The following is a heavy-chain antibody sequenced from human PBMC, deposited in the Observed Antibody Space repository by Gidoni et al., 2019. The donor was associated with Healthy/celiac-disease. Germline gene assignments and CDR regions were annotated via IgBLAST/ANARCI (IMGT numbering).Heavy chain of an antibody. CDR3: ARDSGGYSSGYYYALDY. D-gene: IGHD3-22*01. Sequence: QVQLQESGPGLVKPSETLSLTCTVYGGSISSYYWSWIRQPPGKGLDWIGYIYYRWSTNYNPSLKSRVTISVDTSKNQFSLKLSSVTAADTAVYYCARDSGGYSSGYYYALDYLGQGTLVTVSS. CDR2: IYYRWST. V-gene: IGHV4-59*01. CDR1: GGSISSYY. J-gene: IGHJ4*02.